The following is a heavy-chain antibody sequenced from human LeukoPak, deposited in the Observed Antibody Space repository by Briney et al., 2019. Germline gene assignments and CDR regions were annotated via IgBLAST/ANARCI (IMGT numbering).Heavy chain of an antibody. CDR3: AKPLHSGWYYFDY. Sequence: GGSLRLSCAASGFTFSSYAMSWVRQAPGKGLEWVSAISDSGGSTYYADSVKGRFAISRDNSKNTLFPQMNSLRAEDTAVYYCAKPLHSGWYYFDYWGQGTLVTVSS. CDR2: ISDSGGST. D-gene: IGHD6-19*01. CDR1: GFTFSSYA. V-gene: IGHV3-23*01. J-gene: IGHJ4*02.